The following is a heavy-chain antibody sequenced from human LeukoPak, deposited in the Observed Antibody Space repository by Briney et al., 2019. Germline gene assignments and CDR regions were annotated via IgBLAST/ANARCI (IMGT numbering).Heavy chain of an antibody. CDR1: GGSFSGYY. CDR2: ISTSGSP. J-gene: IGHJ4*02. CDR3: AREQIAVAGTFDY. V-gene: IGHV4-4*07. Sequence: SETLSLTCAVYGGSFSGYYWSWIRQPAGKGLEWIGRISTSGSPYYNPSLKSRVTMSVDTSKNQFSLKLSSVTAADTAVYYCAREQIAVAGTFDYWGQGTLVTVSS. D-gene: IGHD6-19*01.